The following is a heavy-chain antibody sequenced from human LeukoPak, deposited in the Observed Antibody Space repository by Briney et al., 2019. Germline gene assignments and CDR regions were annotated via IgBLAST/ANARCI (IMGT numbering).Heavy chain of an antibody. CDR3: TRMSREAPGLPDL. CDR1: GFIFSSYA. Sequence: GGSLRLSCAASGFIFSSYAMNWVRQTPGKGLQWVSTISGSGASTYYADSVKGRFTISRDNAKNTLYLQIGSLRADDTAVYYRTRMSREAPGLPDLWGQGTLVTVSS. J-gene: IGHJ5*02. V-gene: IGHV3-23*01. D-gene: IGHD5-24*01. CDR2: ISGSGAST.